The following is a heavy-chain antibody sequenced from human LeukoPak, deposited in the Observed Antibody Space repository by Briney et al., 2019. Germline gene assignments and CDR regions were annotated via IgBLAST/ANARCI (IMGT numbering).Heavy chain of an antibody. Sequence: SETLSLTCAVYGGSFSGYYWSWIRQPPGKGLEWIGEINHSGSTNYNPSLKSRVTISVDTSKNQFSLKLSSVTAADTAVYYCARGATGGCGSTSCPRAWFDPWGQGTLVTVSS. CDR2: INHSGST. V-gene: IGHV4-34*01. D-gene: IGHD2-2*01. CDR3: ARGATGGCGSTSCPRAWFDP. J-gene: IGHJ5*02. CDR1: GGSFSGYY.